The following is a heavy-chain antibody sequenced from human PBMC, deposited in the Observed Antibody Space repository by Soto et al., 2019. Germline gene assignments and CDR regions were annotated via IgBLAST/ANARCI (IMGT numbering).Heavy chain of an antibody. CDR1: GASISSYY. J-gene: IGHJ4*02. Sequence: QVQLQESGPGLVKPSETLSLTCTVSGASISSYYWSWIRQPPGKGLEWIGCMYNSGSTSYNPSLTSRVTISLDTSKNQFSLKLSSVTAADTAVYYCARSETGVAAKPYYFGYWGQGTLVTVSS. CDR3: ARSETGVAAKPYYFGY. CDR2: MYNSGST. V-gene: IGHV4-59*01. D-gene: IGHD2-15*01.